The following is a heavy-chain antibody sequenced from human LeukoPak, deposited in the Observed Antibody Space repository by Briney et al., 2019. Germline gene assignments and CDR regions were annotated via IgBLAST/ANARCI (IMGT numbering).Heavy chain of an antibody. J-gene: IGHJ4*02. CDR3: ARVPTYYDYVWGSY. CDR1: GFTFSSYE. CDR2: ISSSGSTI. Sequence: PGGSLRLSCAASGFTFSSYEMNWVRQAPGKGLEWVSYISSSGSTIYYADSVKGRFTISRDNAKNSLYLQMNSLRAEDTAVYYCARVPTYYDYVWGSYWGQGTLVTVSS. D-gene: IGHD3-16*01. V-gene: IGHV3-48*03.